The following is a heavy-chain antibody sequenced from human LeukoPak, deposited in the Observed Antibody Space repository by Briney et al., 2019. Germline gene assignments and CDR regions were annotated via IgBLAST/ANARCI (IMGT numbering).Heavy chain of an antibody. Sequence: PGGSLRLSCAASGFTFDDYGMSWVRQAPGKGLELVSGINWNGGSTGYADSVKGRFTISRDNAKNSLYLQMNSLRAEDTALYYCARVALSGYSYGYYYYYYMDVWGKGTTVTVSS. J-gene: IGHJ6*03. CDR3: ARVALSGYSYGYYYYYYMDV. D-gene: IGHD5-18*01. CDR1: GFTFDDYG. CDR2: INWNGGST. V-gene: IGHV3-20*04.